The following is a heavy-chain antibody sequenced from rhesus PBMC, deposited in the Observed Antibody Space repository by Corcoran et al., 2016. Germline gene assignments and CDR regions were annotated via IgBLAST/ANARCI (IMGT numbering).Heavy chain of an antibody. Sequence: QVQLQESGPGLGKPSATLPLTCAVSGASISSNYWIWIRQAPGQGTEWLGRIYGTGGSTDYNPSLKSRVTISIDTSKNQFSLKLSSVTAADTALYYCARDRAYCSRGVCYARFDVWGAGVLVTVSS. CDR3: ARDRAYCSRGVCYARFDV. J-gene: IGHJ5-1*01. CDR1: GASISSNY. CDR2: IYGTGGST. D-gene: IGHD2-39*01. V-gene: IGHV4S2*01.